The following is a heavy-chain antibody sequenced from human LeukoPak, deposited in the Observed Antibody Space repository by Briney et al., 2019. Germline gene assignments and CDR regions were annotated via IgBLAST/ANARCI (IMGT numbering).Heavy chain of an antibody. J-gene: IGHJ3*02. CDR2: INRDGSQK. CDR3: ARDGELGSPADAFDI. D-gene: IGHD1-26*01. V-gene: IGHV3-7*01. Sequence: PGGSLRLSCAASGFSLSAYWMTWVRQAPGKGLEWVANINRDGSQKNHVDSVKGRFTISRDNAKNSLYLQMNSLTAEDTAVYYCARDGELGSPADAFDIWGQGTMVTVSS. CDR1: GFSLSAYW.